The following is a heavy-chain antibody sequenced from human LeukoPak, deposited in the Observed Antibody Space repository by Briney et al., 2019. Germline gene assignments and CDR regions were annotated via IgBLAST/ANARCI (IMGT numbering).Heavy chain of an antibody. J-gene: IGHJ4*02. Sequence: GGSLRLSCAASRFTFSSYAMSWVRQAPGKGLEWVSAISGSGGSTYYADSVKGRFTISRDNPKNTLYLQMNSLRAEDTAVYYCAKDNVDSNDYSRFDYWGQGTLVTVSS. V-gene: IGHV3-23*01. CDR3: AKDNVDSNDYSRFDY. D-gene: IGHD4-11*01. CDR1: RFTFSSYA. CDR2: ISGSGGST.